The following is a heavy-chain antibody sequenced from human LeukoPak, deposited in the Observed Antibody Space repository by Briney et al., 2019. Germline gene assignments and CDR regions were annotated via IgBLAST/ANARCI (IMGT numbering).Heavy chain of an antibody. V-gene: IGHV3-23*01. J-gene: IGHJ4*02. CDR2: ISDSGNT. D-gene: IGHD2-21*01. CDR1: GLTFSDSA. Sequence: PGGSLRLSCAASGLTFSDSAMHWVRQASGKGLEWVSAISDSGNTYHADSVKGRFTISRDSSKNTLFLQMNRLRPEDAAVYYCAKAPVTTCRGAYCYPFDYWGQGTLVTVSS. CDR3: AKAPVTTCRGAYCYPFDY.